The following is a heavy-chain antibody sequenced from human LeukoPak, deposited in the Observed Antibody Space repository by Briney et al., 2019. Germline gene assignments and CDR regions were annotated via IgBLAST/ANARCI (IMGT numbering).Heavy chain of an antibody. CDR2: IYYSGST. D-gene: IGHD5-24*01. CDR1: GGSISIRSYY. CDR3: ARRRDGYNEDFFDY. Sequence: PSETLSLTCTVSGGSISIRSYYWGWIRQLPGKGLEWIGSIYYSGSTYYNPSLKSRVTISVDTSRNQFSLKLSSVTAADTAVYYCARRRDGYNEDFFDYWGQGTLVTVSS. V-gene: IGHV4-39*01. J-gene: IGHJ4*02.